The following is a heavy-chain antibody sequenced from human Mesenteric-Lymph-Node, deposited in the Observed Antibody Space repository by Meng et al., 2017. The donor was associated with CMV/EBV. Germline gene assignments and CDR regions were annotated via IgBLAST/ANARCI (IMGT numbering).Heavy chain of an antibody. CDR1: GYTVTSCG. CDR2: VSGYNGNT. Sequence: AGYTVTSCGNSWVRQAPGQGLEWIGWVSGYNGNTMYAQKVQGRVTMTTDTSTSTAYMEVRSLRSDDTAIYYCARDRGNNNWIEPIDYWGQGTLVTVSS. D-gene: IGHD4-23*01. J-gene: IGHJ4*02. V-gene: IGHV1-18*01. CDR3: ARDRGNNNWIEPIDY.